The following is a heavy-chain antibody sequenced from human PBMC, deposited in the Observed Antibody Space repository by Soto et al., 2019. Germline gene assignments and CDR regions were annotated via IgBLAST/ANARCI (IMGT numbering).Heavy chain of an antibody. CDR3: ARSPGSGYSGYDSDY. Sequence: QVQLVQSGAEVMKPGSSVKVSCKASGGTFSSYAISWVRQAPGQGLEWMGGIIPIFGTANYAQKFQGRVKINAHDSTGTAYMELSRLRSEDTVVYYCARSPGSGYSGYDSDYCGQGTLVTLSS. V-gene: IGHV1-69*01. D-gene: IGHD5-12*01. CDR1: GGTFSSYA. J-gene: IGHJ4*02. CDR2: IIPIFGTA.